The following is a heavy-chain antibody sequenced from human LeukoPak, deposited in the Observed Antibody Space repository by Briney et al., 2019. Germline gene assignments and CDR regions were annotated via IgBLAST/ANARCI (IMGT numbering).Heavy chain of an antibody. CDR2: ISYDGSDK. D-gene: IGHD3-16*01. CDR1: GFTFSSYG. Sequence: GGSLRLSCAASGFTFSSYGMHWVRQAPGKGLGGVAVISYDGSDKYYADSVRGRFTYSRDNSKNTLHLQMIILRAEDTAVYYCARDQGAWGYGYNFDYWGQGTLVTVSS. V-gene: IGHV3-30*03. CDR3: ARDQGAWGYGYNFDY. J-gene: IGHJ4*02.